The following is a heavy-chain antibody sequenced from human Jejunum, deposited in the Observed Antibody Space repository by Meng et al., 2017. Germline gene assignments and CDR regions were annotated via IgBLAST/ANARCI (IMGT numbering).Heavy chain of an antibody. CDR2: FFSSSSA. CDR1: VGSITNEF. V-gene: IGHV4-4*07. J-gene: IGHJ4*02. Sequence: QVELENSGPRLVKPSDHLTLTFTVSVGSITNEFWNWIRQPAGKGLEWIGRFFSSSSANYNPSLKSRVTISRDTSKNQISLRLISVTAADTAVYYCAREANYRNFDSWGQGTLVTVSS. D-gene: IGHD3-10*01. CDR3: AREANYRNFDS.